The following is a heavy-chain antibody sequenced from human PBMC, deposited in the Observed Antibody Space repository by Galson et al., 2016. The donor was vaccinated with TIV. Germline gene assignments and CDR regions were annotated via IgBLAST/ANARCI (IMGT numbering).Heavy chain of an antibody. V-gene: IGHV3-30*18. CDR2: IAYDGSYK. Sequence: SLRLSCAASGLTFSSYNMHWVRQAPGKGLEWVAVIAYDGSYKHYAGSVKGRFIVSRDNSKNTLELQMNSLGAEDTALYYCAKEENSGYYPNDAFDFWGQGTMVTVS. D-gene: IGHD3-3*01. CDR1: GLTFSSYN. J-gene: IGHJ3*01. CDR3: AKEENSGYYPNDAFDF.